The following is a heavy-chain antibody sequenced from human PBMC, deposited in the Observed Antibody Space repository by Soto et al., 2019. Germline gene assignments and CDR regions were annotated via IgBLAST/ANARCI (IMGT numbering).Heavy chain of an antibody. D-gene: IGHD3-3*01. CDR2: ISYSGST. Sequence: SETLSLTCTVSGDSLSSGGYYWSWIRQHPGKGLEWIGYISYSGSTYYNPSLKSRVTISEDMSKNQFSLKLSSVTAADTAVYFCARALFGVVSVDYWGQGTLVTVSS. CDR3: ARALFGVVSVDY. V-gene: IGHV4-31*03. J-gene: IGHJ4*02. CDR1: GDSLSSGGYY.